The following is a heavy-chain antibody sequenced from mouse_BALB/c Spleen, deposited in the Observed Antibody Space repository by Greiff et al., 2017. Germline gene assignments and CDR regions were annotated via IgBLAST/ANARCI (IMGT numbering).Heavy chain of an antibody. CDR3: ARMGDYYYGYYFDY. CDR1: GYSITSDYA. Sequence: ESGPGLVKPSQSLSLTCTVTGYSITSDYAWNWIRQFPGNKLEWMGYISYSGSTSYNPSLKSRISITRDTSKNQFFLQLNSVTTEDTATYYCARMGDYYYGYYFDYWGQGTTLTVSS. D-gene: IGHD1-1*01. J-gene: IGHJ2*01. V-gene: IGHV3-2*02. CDR2: ISYSGST.